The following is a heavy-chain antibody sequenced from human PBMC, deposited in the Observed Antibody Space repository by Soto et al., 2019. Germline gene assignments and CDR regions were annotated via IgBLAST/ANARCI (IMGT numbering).Heavy chain of an antibody. D-gene: IGHD3-22*01. Sequence: QVQLVESGGGVVQPGRSLRLSCAASGFTFSSYGMHWVRQAPGKGLEWVAVISYDGSNKYYADSVKGRFTISRDNSKNXLYXQMNSLRAEDTAVYYCAKEAPSSMIVVVTGYYFDYWGQGTLVTVSS. CDR3: AKEAPSSMIVVVTGYYFDY. CDR2: ISYDGSNK. V-gene: IGHV3-30*18. J-gene: IGHJ4*02. CDR1: GFTFSSYG.